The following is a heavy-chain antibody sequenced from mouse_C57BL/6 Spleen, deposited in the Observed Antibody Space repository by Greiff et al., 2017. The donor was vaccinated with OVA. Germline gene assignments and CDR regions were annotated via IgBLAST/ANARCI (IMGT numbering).Heavy chain of an antibody. J-gene: IGHJ4*01. CDR2: IRNKANGYTT. V-gene: IGHV7-3*01. Sequence: EVHLVESGGGLVQPGGSLSLSCAASGFTFTDYYMSWVRQPPGKALEWLGFIRNKANGYTTEYSASVKGRFTISRDNSQSILYLQMNALRAEDSATYYCARSYYYGSRYAMDYWGQGTSVTVSS. D-gene: IGHD1-1*01. CDR1: GFTFTDYY. CDR3: ARSYYYGSRYAMDY.